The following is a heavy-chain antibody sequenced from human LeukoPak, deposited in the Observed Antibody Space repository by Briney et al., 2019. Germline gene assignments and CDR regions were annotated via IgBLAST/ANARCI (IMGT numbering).Heavy chain of an antibody. Sequence: GESLKISCKGSGYSFTSYWIGWVRQMPGKGLEWMGIIYPGDSDTRYNPSFQGQVTISADKFISTAYLQWSSLKASDTAMYYCARSSRDGYNPWFFFDYWGQGTLVTVSS. J-gene: IGHJ4*02. V-gene: IGHV5-51*01. D-gene: IGHD5-24*01. CDR3: ARSSRDGYNPWFFFDY. CDR1: GYSFTSYW. CDR2: IYPGDSDT.